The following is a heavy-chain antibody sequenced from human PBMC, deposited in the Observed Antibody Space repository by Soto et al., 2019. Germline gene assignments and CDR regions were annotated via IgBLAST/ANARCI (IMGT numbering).Heavy chain of an antibody. CDR3: ARIGSWALNFDY. CDR1: GFTFSTYH. Sequence: GGCLRLSCSASGFTFSTYHMHWVRQAPDKGLEWVAVIWSDGSNKYYADSVKGRFTISRDNSKNTLYLQMNSLRVEDTAVYYCARIGSWALNFDYWGQGTQVTVSS. V-gene: IGHV3-33*01. CDR2: IWSDGSNK. D-gene: IGHD6-13*01. J-gene: IGHJ4*02.